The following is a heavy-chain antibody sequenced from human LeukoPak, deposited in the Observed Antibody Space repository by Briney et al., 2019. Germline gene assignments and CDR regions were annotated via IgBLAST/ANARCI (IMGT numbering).Heavy chain of an antibody. V-gene: IGHV3-23*01. CDR1: GFTFSSYA. CDR2: VGGGGHDT. CDR3: AKDARGYNRPIDF. D-gene: IGHD1-1*01. J-gene: IGHJ4*02. Sequence: PGGSLRLSCAASGFTFSSYAMNWVRQAPGKGLEWVSTVGGGGHDTYYADSVEGRFTISRDNSKNTLYLQMNSLGAEDTAIYYCAKDARGYNRPIDFWGQGTLVTVSS.